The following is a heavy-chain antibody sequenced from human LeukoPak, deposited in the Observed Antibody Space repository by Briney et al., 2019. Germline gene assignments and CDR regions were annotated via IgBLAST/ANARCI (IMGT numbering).Heavy chain of an antibody. CDR2: IDYSGYT. Sequence: KASETLSLTCSASGDSIRSYYWSWIRQSPGKGLEWIGYIDYSGYTNYNPSLKSRVTISVDTSKNQFSLKVTSVTAADTAVYYCARDAAYGSGSYRFDYWGQGTRVTVSS. V-gene: IGHV4-59*01. CDR1: GDSIRSYY. D-gene: IGHD3-10*01. J-gene: IGHJ4*02. CDR3: ARDAAYGSGSYRFDY.